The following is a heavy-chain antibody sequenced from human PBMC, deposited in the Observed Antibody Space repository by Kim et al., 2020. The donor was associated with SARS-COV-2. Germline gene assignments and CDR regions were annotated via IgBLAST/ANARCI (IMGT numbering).Heavy chain of an antibody. CDR3: ARGSPDITIFGFDP. J-gene: IGHJ5*02. CDR1: GGSISSYY. D-gene: IGHD3-3*01. Sequence: SETLSLTCTVSGGSISSYYWSWIRQPPGKGLEWIGYIYYSGSTNYNPSLKSRVTISVDTSKNQFSLKLSSVTAADTAVYYCARGSPDITIFGFDPWGQGTLVTVSS. CDR2: IYYSGST. V-gene: IGHV4-59*01.